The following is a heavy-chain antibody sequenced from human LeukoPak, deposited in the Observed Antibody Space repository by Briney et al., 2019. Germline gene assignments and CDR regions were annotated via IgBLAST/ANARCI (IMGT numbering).Heavy chain of an antibody. CDR3: AGGLPGGSTSCPTH. D-gene: IGHD2-2*01. Sequence: GASVKVSCKASGYTFTGYYMHWVRQAPGQGLEWMGWINPNSGGTNYAQKFQGRVTMTRDTSISTAYMELSRLRSDDTAVYYCAGGLPGGSTSCPTHWGQGTLVTVSS. J-gene: IGHJ4*02. CDR2: INPNSGGT. CDR1: GYTFTGYY. V-gene: IGHV1-2*02.